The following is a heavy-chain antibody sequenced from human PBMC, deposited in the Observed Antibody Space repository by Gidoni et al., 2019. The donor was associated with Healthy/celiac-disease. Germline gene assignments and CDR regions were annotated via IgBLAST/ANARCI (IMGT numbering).Heavy chain of an antibody. D-gene: IGHD6-13*01. Sequence: QVQLQQWGAGLLKPSETLSLTCAVYGGSFSGYCWSCIRPPPGKGLEWIGEINHSGITNYNPSLKSRVTISVDTSKNQFSLKLSSVTAADTAVYYCARGYSSSWYGGWFDPWGQGTLVTVSS. V-gene: IGHV4-34*01. CDR2: INHSGIT. CDR3: ARGYSSSWYGGWFDP. J-gene: IGHJ5*02. CDR1: GGSFSGYC.